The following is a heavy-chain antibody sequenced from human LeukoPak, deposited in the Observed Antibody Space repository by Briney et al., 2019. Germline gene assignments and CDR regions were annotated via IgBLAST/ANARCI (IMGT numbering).Heavy chain of an antibody. V-gene: IGHV4-59*01. D-gene: IGHD1-1*01. J-gene: IGHJ4*02. CDR2: IYYSGST. CDR3: ARVTTGTLFDY. Sequence: SETLSLTCTVSGGSISSYYWSWIRQPPGKGLEWIGYIYYSGSTNYNPSLKSRVTVSVDTPKNQFSLKLSSVTAADTAVYYCARVTTGTLFDYWGQGTLVTVSS. CDR1: GGSISSYY.